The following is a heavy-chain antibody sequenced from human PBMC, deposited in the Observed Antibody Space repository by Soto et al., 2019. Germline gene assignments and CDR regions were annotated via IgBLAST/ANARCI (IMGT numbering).Heavy chain of an antibody. V-gene: IGHV4-31*03. Sequence: QVQLQESGPGLVKPSQTLSLTCTVSGGSISSSSYYWSWIRQHPGKGLEWIGYIYYSGSTYYTPSLKSRXXIXVXTSKNQFSLKLSSVTAADTAVYYCARDHDSTDAFDIWGQGTMVTVSS. D-gene: IGHD3-22*01. CDR3: ARDHDSTDAFDI. CDR1: GGSISSSSYY. J-gene: IGHJ3*02. CDR2: IYYSGST.